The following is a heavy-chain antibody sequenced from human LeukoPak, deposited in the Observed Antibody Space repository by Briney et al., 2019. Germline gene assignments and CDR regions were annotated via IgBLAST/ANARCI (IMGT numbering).Heavy chain of an antibody. CDR3: ARDRGTSGYIFDY. J-gene: IGHJ4*02. Sequence: PGGSLRLSCGASGFTFNNYAMNWVRQAPGKGLEWVSVIYSAGATYYADSVRGRFTISRDNSKNTVYLQMNSLRAEDTAVYYCARDRGTSGYIFDYWGRGTLVTVSS. D-gene: IGHD3-22*01. CDR2: IYSAGAT. V-gene: IGHV3-53*01. CDR1: GFTFNNYA.